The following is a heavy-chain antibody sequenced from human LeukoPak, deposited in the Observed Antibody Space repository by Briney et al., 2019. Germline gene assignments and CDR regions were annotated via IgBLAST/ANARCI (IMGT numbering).Heavy chain of an antibody. Sequence: GGSLRLSCAASGFTFSSYWMNWVRQAPGKGLVWVSRINSDGSSTSYADSVKGRFTISRDNAKNTLYLQMNSLRAEDTAVYYCARGRDGYNFLDYWGQGTLVTVSS. V-gene: IGHV3-74*01. CDR1: GFTFSSYW. CDR2: INSDGSST. CDR3: ARGRDGYNFLDY. J-gene: IGHJ4*02. D-gene: IGHD5-24*01.